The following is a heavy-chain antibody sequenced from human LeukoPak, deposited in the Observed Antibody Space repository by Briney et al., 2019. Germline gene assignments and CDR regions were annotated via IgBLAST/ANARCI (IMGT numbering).Heavy chain of an antibody. V-gene: IGHV3-33*01. J-gene: IGHJ5*02. CDR1: GFTFSSYG. CDR2: IWYDGSNK. Sequence: GGSLRLCCAASGFTFSSYGMHWVRQAPGKGLEWVAVIWYDGSNKYYADSVKGRFTISRDNAKNSLYLQMNSLRAEDTAVYYCARDNWFDPWGQGTLVTVSS. CDR3: ARDNWFDP.